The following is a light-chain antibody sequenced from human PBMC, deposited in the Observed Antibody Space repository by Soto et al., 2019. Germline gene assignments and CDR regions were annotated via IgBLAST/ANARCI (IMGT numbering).Light chain of an antibody. V-gene: IGLV3-21*02. CDR1: NIGIKS. CDR2: DDS. Sequence: ELTQPPSVSVAPGQTATVTCGGNNIGIKSVHWYQQKPGQAPVLVVYDDSDRPSGIHERFSGYNSGNTAILTISRVDAGDEADYYCQVWDSDTDNLVFATGTKVTVL. J-gene: IGLJ1*01. CDR3: QVWDSDTDNLV.